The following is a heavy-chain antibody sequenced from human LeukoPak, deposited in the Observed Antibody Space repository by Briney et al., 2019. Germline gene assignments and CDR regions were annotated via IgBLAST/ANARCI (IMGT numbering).Heavy chain of an antibody. V-gene: IGHV4-59*08. J-gene: IGHJ5*02. CDR1: GGSISSYY. CDR2: IYYSGST. Sequence: SVTLSLTCTVSGGSISSYYWSWIRQPPGKGLEWIGYIYYSGSTNYNPSLKSRVTISVDTSKNQCSLKLTSVTAADTAVYYCARHYGSGMDYFDPWGQGTLVTVSS. CDR3: ARHYGSGMDYFDP. D-gene: IGHD3-10*01.